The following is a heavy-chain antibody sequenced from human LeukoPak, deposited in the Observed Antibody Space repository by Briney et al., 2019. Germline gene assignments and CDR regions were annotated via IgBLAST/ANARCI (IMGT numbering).Heavy chain of an antibody. D-gene: IGHD3-22*01. CDR1: GFIFSTFA. CDR3: AREARPENYYDSSGSLED. V-gene: IGHV3-30*14. CDR2: VSHDGNIK. Sequence: GGSLRLSCAASGFIFSTFAMHWVRQAPGKGLEWVAVVSHDGNIKYYADSVKGRFTISRDNSKNTLYLQMNSLRAEDTAVYYCAREARPENYYDSSGSLEDWGQGTLVTVSS. J-gene: IGHJ4*02.